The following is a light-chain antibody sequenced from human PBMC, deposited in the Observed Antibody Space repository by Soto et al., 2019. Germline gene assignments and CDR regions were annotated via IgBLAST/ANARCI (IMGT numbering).Light chain of an antibody. V-gene: IGKV1-5*03. Sequence: DIQMTQSPSTLSASVGDRVTITCRASQSISSWLAWYQQKPGKAPKLLIYKASILESGVPSRFSGSGSGTEFTLTISSLQTDDFATYYCQQYNSYSRTFGQGTKVEIK. CDR3: QQYNSYSRT. CDR2: KAS. CDR1: QSISSW. J-gene: IGKJ1*01.